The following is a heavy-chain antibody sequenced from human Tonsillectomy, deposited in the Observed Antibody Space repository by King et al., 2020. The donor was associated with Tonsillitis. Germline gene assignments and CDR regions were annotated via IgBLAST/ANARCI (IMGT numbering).Heavy chain of an antibody. V-gene: IGHV3-9*01. D-gene: IGHD6-13*01. CDR2: ISVNSGSM. CDR1: GFTFDDYA. CDR3: TKGLSSSWYSDFDY. Sequence: VQLVESGGGLVQPGRSLRLSCAASGFTFDDYAMHWVWQAPGKGLECVSVISVNSGSMGYAYSVKVRFTIPRDNAKNSLYLQINSLRAEDTALYYCTKGLSSSWYSDFDYWGQGTLVTVSS. J-gene: IGHJ4*02.